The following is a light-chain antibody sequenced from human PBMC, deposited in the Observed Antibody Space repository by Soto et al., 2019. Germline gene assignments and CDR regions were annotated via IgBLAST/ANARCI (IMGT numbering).Light chain of an antibody. J-gene: IGKJ1*01. Sequence: DIQMTQSPSSLSASVRDRATITCRASQRISNYLAGYQQKPGKVAKLLIYAAATMQSGVPSGFSGSGVFRNFTTTISSRRPEDVATYYYRKFDSAPWTFGQGTKVEIK. CDR2: AAA. CDR3: RKFDSAPWT. V-gene: IGKV1-27*01. CDR1: QRISNY.